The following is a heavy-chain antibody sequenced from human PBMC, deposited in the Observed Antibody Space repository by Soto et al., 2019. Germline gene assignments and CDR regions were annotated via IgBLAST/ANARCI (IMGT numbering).Heavy chain of an antibody. J-gene: IGHJ3*01. CDR2: IIGSAGTT. CDR1: GFIFASYA. Sequence: EVQLSQSGGGWVQPGGSLRLSCSASGFIFASYAMSWVRQAPGKGLEWVSVIIGSAGTTDYAGSVTGRFTISRDNPKNTLYLHMNSLKGEDTAVYYCAKNGPAYADAFDSWGQGTMVTVSS. D-gene: IGHD2-8*01. CDR3: AKNGPAYADAFDS. V-gene: IGHV3-23*01.